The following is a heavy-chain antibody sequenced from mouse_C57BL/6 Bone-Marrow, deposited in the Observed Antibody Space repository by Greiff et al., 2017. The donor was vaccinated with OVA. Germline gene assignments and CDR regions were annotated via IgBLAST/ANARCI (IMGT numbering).Heavy chain of an antibody. CDR2: IDPENGDT. D-gene: IGHD1-1*01. V-gene: IGHV14-4*01. CDR3: TTHYGSSYWYFDV. CDR1: GFNIKDDY. Sequence: VQLQQSGAELVRPGASVKLSCTASGFNIKDDYMHWVKQRPEQGLEGIGWIDPENGDTEYASKFQGKATITADTSSNTAYLQLSSLTSEDTAVYYCTTHYGSSYWYFDVWGTGTTVTVSS. J-gene: IGHJ1*03.